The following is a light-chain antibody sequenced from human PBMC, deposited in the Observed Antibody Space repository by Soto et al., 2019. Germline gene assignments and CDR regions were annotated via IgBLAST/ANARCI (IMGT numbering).Light chain of an antibody. J-gene: IGKJ4*01. CDR1: QTVSSSC. CDR3: QHYDNSASLT. V-gene: IGKV3-20*01. CDR2: GVS. Sequence: EIVLTQSPGTLSLSPGESATLFCRASQTVSSSCLAWYQQKPGQAPRLLIYGVSSRATGIPDRFSGSWSGSDVTLTISRLQLEDCAVYSCQHYDNSASLTFGGGTNVEIK.